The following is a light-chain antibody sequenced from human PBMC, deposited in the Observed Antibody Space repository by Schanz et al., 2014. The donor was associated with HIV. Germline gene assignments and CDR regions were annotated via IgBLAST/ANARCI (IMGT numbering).Light chain of an antibody. V-gene: IGLV2-23*03. CDR2: EGN. CDR1: STDVGSYNL. J-gene: IGLJ2*01. CDR3: CSYGGSNTFVI. Sequence: QAALTQPASVSGAPGQSITISCTGTSTDVGSYNLPSWYQQHPGKVPKLLIYEGNKRPSRVSNRFSGSKSGNTASLTISGLQAEDEADYYCCSYGGSNTFVIFGGGTKLTVL.